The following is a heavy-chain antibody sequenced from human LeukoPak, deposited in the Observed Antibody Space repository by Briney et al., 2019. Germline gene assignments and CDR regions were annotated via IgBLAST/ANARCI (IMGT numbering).Heavy chain of an antibody. CDR3: ARVLLAAGSPFYFDY. J-gene: IGHJ4*02. D-gene: IGHD1-14*01. Sequence: SETLSLTCTVSGGSISSSSYYWGWIRQPPGKGLEWIGSIYYSGSTYYNPSLKSRVTISVDTSKNQFPLKLSSVTAADTAVYYCARVLLAAGSPFYFDYWGQGTLVTVSS. V-gene: IGHV4-39*06. CDR2: IYYSGST. CDR1: GGSISSSSYY.